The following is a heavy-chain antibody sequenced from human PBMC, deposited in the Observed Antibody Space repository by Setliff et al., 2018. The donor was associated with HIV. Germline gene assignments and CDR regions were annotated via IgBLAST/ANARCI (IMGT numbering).Heavy chain of an antibody. CDR3: GNKGGQV. CDR2: ISSSSSSI. D-gene: IGHD3-16*01. V-gene: IGHV3-48*01. CDR1: GFTFSTYS. Sequence: GGSLRLSCAASGFTFSTYSMDWVRQAPGKGLEWVSYISSSSSSIYYADSVKGRFTISRDNAKNSLYLQMNSLRVEDTAMYYCGNKGGQVWGPGTQVTVSS. J-gene: IGHJ1*01.